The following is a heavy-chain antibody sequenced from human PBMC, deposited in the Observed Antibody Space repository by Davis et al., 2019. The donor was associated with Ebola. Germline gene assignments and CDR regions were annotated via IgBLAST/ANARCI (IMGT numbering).Heavy chain of an antibody. Sequence: PSETLSLTCTVSGGSISSYYWSWIRQPAGKGLEWIGRIYTSGSTNYNPSLKSRVTMSVDTSKNQFSLKLSSVTAADTAVYYCARVWFGELRSTDYNWFDPWGQGTLVTVSS. CDR1: GGSISSYY. J-gene: IGHJ5*02. V-gene: IGHV4-4*07. D-gene: IGHD3-10*01. CDR2: IYTSGST. CDR3: ARVWFGELRSTDYNWFDP.